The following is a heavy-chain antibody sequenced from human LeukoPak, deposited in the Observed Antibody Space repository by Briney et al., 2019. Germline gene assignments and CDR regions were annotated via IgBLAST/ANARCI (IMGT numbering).Heavy chain of an antibody. CDR1: GDSISSDVYY. D-gene: IGHD4-17*01. CDR3: ARETAFYGDRYSFDY. J-gene: IGHJ4*02. Sequence: SETLSLTCTVSGDSISSDVYYWTWIREPPGKGLEWIGYIYYSGSTYYNSSLQSRVSISIDTSKKQFSLKLSSVTAADTAVYHCARETAFYGDRYSFDYWGQGTLVTVSS. CDR2: IYYSGST. V-gene: IGHV4-30-4*01.